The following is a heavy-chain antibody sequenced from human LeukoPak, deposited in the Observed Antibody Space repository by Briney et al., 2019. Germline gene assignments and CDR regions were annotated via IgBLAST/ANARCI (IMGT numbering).Heavy chain of an antibody. CDR2: IKQGGSEK. D-gene: IGHD1-1*01. J-gene: IGHJ4*02. V-gene: IGHV3-7*01. CDR3: TRDQRGIDSPFAY. CDR1: GFTFSSHS. Sequence: GGSLTLSCAASGFTFSSHSMNWIRQAPGKGLEWVAKIKQGGSEKYYVYSEKRLFIISGNNTNNSPHLQMNSLGAEDTAFYYSTRDQRGIDSPFAYWGQRSLVTASS.